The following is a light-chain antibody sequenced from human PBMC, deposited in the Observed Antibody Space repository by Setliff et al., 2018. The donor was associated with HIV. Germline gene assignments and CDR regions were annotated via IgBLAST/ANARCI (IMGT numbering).Light chain of an antibody. J-gene: IGLJ1*01. CDR2: EVG. CDR1: SSDVGGYDY. V-gene: IGLV2-14*01. Sequence: LAQPASVSGSPGQSITISCTGTSSDVGGYDYVSWYQQHPGKVPKLMLYEVGNRPSGVSNRFSGSKSGNTASLTISGLQAEDEADYYCCSYTSSTTLVFGTGTKVTVL. CDR3: CSYTSSTTLV.